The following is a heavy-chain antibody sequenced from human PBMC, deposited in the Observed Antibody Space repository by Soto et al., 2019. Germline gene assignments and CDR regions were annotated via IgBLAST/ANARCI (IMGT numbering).Heavy chain of an antibody. Sequence: QVHLEQSGAEVKTPGASVKVSCKASGYTFTGYHMHWVRQAPGQGLEWMGWINPNSGDTHYALKFQGRVTMTGDTSTNTAYMEVSRLRSDDTAVFYCARLEATVMGFDPWGQGTLVTVSS. CDR3: ARLEATVMGFDP. CDR2: INPNSGDT. CDR1: GYTFTGYH. V-gene: IGHV1-2*02. J-gene: IGHJ5*02. D-gene: IGHD1-1*01.